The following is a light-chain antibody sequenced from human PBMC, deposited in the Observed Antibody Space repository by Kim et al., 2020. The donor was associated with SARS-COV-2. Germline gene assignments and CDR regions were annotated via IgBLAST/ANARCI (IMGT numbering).Light chain of an antibody. V-gene: IGKV1-5*03. CDR1: QSINSW. J-gene: IGKJ2*01. Sequence: SASVGDRVTITCRASQSINSWLAWYQQKPGKAPKLLIYKASGLESGVLSRFSGSESGTEFTLTISSLQPDDSATYYCRQYNSYPYTFGQGTKLEI. CDR2: KAS. CDR3: RQYNSYPYT.